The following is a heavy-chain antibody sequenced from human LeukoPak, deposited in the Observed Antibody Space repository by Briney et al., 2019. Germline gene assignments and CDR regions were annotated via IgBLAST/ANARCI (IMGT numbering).Heavy chain of an antibody. CDR3: ARGVAPAAILPGY. D-gene: IGHD2-2*01. V-gene: IGHV3-48*04. CDR1: GFTFSSYS. J-gene: IGHJ4*02. CDR2: ISSSSSTI. Sequence: GGSLRLSCAASGFTFSSYSMNWVRQAPGKGLEWVSYISSSSSTIYYADSVKGRFTISRDNAKNSLYLQMNSLRAEDTAVYYCARGVAPAAILPGYWGQGTLVTVSS.